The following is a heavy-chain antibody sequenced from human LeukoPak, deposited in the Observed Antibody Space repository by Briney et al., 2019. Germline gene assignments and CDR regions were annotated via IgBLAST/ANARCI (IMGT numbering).Heavy chain of an antibody. CDR2: INWNGGST. J-gene: IGHJ4*02. Sequence: PGGSLRLSCAASGFTFDDYGMSWVRQAPGKGLEWVSGINWNGGSTGYADFVKGRFTISRDNAKNSLYLQMNSLRAEDTALYYCAREASITMVRGVSYYFDYWGQGTLVTASS. V-gene: IGHV3-20*04. D-gene: IGHD3-10*01. CDR3: AREASITMVRGVSYYFDY. CDR1: GFTFDDYG.